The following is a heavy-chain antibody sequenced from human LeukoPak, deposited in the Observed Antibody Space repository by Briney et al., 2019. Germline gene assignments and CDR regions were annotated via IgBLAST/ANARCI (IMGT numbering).Heavy chain of an antibody. V-gene: IGHV4-59*08. CDR3: AGQVSGWFDP. J-gene: IGHJ5*02. D-gene: IGHD1-14*01. Sequence: SETLSLTCTVSGVSISSYYWSWIRQPPGKGLEWIGYIYYSGSTNYNPSLKSRVTISVDTSKNQFSLKLSSVTAADTAVYYCAGQVSGWFDPWGQGTLVTVSS. CDR2: IYYSGST. CDR1: GVSISSYY.